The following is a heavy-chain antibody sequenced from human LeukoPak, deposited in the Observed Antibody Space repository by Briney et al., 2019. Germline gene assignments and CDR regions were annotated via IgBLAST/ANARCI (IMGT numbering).Heavy chain of an antibody. Sequence: ASVKVSCKASGYIFTSYGISWVRQGPGQGLEWVGWISAYNGNTKFAPNLQDRVTMTTDTSTATAYMELRSLRLNDTAVYFCARARPGAYCGTSSCFSDYWGQGTLVTVSS. CDR2: ISAYNGNT. CDR3: ARARPGAYCGTSSCFSDY. D-gene: IGHD2-2*01. CDR1: GYIFTSYG. V-gene: IGHV1-18*01. J-gene: IGHJ4*02.